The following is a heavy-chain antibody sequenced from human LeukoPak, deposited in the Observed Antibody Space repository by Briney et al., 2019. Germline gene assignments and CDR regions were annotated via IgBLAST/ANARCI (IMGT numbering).Heavy chain of an antibody. J-gene: IGHJ4*02. Sequence: GGSLGLSCAASGFTLSSYGMHWVRQAPGKGLEWVAVISYDASNKYYADSVKGRFTISRDNSKNTLYLQMNSLRAEDTAVYYCAKDSRDYYDSSGYYLVMYYFDYWGQGTLVTVSS. D-gene: IGHD3-22*01. CDR1: GFTLSSYG. V-gene: IGHV3-30*18. CDR3: AKDSRDYYDSSGYYLVMYYFDY. CDR2: ISYDASNK.